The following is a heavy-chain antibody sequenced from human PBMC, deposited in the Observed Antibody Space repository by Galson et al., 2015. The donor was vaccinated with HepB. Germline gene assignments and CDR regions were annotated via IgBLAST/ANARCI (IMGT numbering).Heavy chain of an antibody. Sequence: SLRLSCAASGFTFSSYGIHWVRQAPGKGLEWVAVISYDGSNKYYADSVKGRFTISRDNAKNSLYLQMNSLSAEGTAGDYCAREGWELLRNAFDIWGQGTMVTVSS. CDR3: AREGWELLRNAFDI. J-gene: IGHJ3*02. CDR1: GFTFSSYG. D-gene: IGHD1-26*01. V-gene: IGHV3-30*03. CDR2: ISYDGSNK.